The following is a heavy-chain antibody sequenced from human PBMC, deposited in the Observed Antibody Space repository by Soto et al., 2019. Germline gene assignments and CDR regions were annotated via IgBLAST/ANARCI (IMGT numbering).Heavy chain of an antibody. Sequence: SQTLSLAGTVSGGSIGSGDYYWSWIRQPPGKGLEWIGYIYYTGSNYHNPPLKSRVTISVDTSKNHFSLKLSTVTAADTAVYYCARGENYGDHNWFEPWGQGTLVTVSS. V-gene: IGHV4-30-4*08. J-gene: IGHJ5*02. CDR2: IYYTGSN. D-gene: IGHD4-17*01. CDR1: GGSIGSGDYY. CDR3: ARGENYGDHNWFEP.